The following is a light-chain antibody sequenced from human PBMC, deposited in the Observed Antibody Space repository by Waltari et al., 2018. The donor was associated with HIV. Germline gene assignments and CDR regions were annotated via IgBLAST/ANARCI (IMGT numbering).Light chain of an antibody. V-gene: IGLV2-14*01. J-gene: IGLJ3*02. CDR1: ASDLSFSDF. CDR3: SSYTSPNTLL. Sequence: QSALTQPASVSAFPGQSIPIPCTAPASDLSFSDFVSLYRQDPGKAPQLVMYSFNTRPSETSSRFSGLKSGNTASLRISGLQFEDEGDYYCSSYTSPNTLLFGGGTKLTV. CDR2: SFN.